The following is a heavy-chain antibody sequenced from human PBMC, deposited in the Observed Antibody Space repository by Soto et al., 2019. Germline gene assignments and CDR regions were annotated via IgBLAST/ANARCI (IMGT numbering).Heavy chain of an antibody. J-gene: IGHJ4*02. D-gene: IGHD2-21*01. CDR2: IYYSGST. V-gene: IGHV4-30-4*01. CDR3: ARGAVVVVSAPYYLDY. CDR1: GGSISSGDNY. Sequence: SETLSLTCTVSGGSISSGDNYWSWIRQPPGKGLEWIGNIYYSGSTYYNPSLKSRVAISVDTSRDQFSLKLSSVTAADTAVYFCARGAVVVVSAPYYLDYWGQGTRVTVSS.